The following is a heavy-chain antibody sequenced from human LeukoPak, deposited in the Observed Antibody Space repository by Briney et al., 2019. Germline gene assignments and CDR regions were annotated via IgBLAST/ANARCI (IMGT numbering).Heavy chain of an antibody. CDR2: INPNSGGT. J-gene: IGHJ5*02. V-gene: IGHV1-2*02. CDR1: GYTFTGYY. D-gene: IGHD2-21*02. CDR3: ARDRRIVVVTAIRWFDP. Sequence: GASVKVSCKASGYTFTGYYMHWVRQAPGQGLEWMGWINPNSGGTNYAQKFQGRVTMTRDTSISTAYMELSSLRSDDTAVYYCARDRRIVVVTAIRWFDPWGQGTLVTVSS.